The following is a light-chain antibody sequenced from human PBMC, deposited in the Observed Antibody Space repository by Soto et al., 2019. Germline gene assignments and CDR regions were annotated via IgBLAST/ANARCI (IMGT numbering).Light chain of an antibody. J-gene: IGLJ2*01. CDR3: QTWGTGIVV. CDR1: SGHSNYV. CDR2: VNSDGSH. V-gene: IGLV4-69*01. Sequence: QPVLTQSPSASASLGASVKLTCTLSSGHSNYVIAWHQQQPEKGPRYLMKVNSDGSHSKGDGIPDRFSGSNSGAERYLTISSLQSEDEADYYCQTWGTGIVVFGGGTKLTVL.